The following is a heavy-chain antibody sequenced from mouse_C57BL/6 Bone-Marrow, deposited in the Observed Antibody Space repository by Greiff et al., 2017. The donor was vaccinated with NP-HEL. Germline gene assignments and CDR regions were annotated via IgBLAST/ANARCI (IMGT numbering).Heavy chain of an antibody. CDR3: ARGYDGSRGYFDV. D-gene: IGHD1-1*01. CDR2: ISSGSSTI. Sequence: EVHLVESGGGLVKPGGSLKLSCAASGFTFSDYGMHWVRQAPEKGLEWVAYISSGSSTIYYVDTVKGRFTLSRDNAKNTLFLQMTSLRSEDTAMYYCARGYDGSRGYFDVWGTGTTVTVSS. CDR1: GFTFSDYG. J-gene: IGHJ1*03. V-gene: IGHV5-17*01.